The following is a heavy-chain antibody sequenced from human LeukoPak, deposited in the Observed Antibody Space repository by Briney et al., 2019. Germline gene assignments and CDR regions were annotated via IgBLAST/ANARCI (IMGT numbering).Heavy chain of an antibody. J-gene: IGHJ4*02. D-gene: IGHD1-14*01. Sequence: SGGSLRLSCAASGFTFSNYWMSWVRQAPGKGLEWVANIKQDGSEKNYVASVKGRFTISRDNAKNSLYLQMDSLRAEDTAVYYCARLAVPTGDFDYWGQGTLVTVSS. CDR1: GFTFSNYW. CDR3: ARLAVPTGDFDY. CDR2: IKQDGSEK. V-gene: IGHV3-7*01.